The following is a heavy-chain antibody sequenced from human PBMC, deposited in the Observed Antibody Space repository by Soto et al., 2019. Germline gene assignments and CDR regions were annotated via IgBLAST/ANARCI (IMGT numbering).Heavy chain of an antibody. J-gene: IGHJ4*02. D-gene: IGHD3-16*01. CDR2: IYWDAYK. CDR3: AHKGGGDRILDY. Sequence: QITLKESGPTLVKPTQTLTLTCAFSGFSLRTNGVGVGWIRQPPGKALEWLALIYWDAYKHYSLSLESTLTITEDTSKDEVVLTVTNMDPVDRATYFCAHKGGGDRILDYWGQGTLVTVSS. V-gene: IGHV2-5*02. CDR1: GFSLRTNGVG.